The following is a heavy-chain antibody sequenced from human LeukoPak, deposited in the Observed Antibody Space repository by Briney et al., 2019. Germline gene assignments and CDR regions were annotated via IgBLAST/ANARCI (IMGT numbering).Heavy chain of an antibody. CDR1: YGSISDISYY. CDR3: ARAFRGIFGVFEAFDI. D-gene: IGHD3-3*01. V-gene: IGHV4-39*07. Sequence: PSETLSLTCTVSYGSISDISYYWGWIRQPPGKGLEWIGSIYYSGSTYYNPSLKSRVTISVDTSKNQFSLKLSSVTAADTAVYYCARAFRGIFGVFEAFDIWGQGTMVTVSS. CDR2: IYYSGST. J-gene: IGHJ3*02.